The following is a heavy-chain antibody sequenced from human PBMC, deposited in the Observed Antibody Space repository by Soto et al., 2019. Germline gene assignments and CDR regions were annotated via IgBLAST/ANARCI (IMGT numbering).Heavy chain of an antibody. V-gene: IGHV3-74*01. CDR3: ARDHYSSGTH. J-gene: IGHJ4*02. CDR2: INGDGTNV. D-gene: IGHD3-22*01. CDR1: GFSFSTYW. Sequence: EVQLVESGGALVQPGGSLRLSCAASGFSFSTYWMHWVRQAPGKGLVWVSRINGDGTNVNYADSVKGRFTVSRDNAKNTLYLQMSSLRAEDTAVYYCARDHYSSGTHWGQGTLVTVSS.